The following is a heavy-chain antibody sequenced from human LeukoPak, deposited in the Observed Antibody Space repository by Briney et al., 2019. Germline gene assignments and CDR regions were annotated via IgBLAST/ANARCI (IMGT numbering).Heavy chain of an antibody. V-gene: IGHV4-59*01. CDR1: GGSLSSYY. Sequence: SETLSLTCTVSGGSLSSYYWSWIRQPPGKGLEWIGYIYYSGSTNYNPSLKSRVTISVDTSKNQFSLKLSSVTAADTAVYYCARSRYSSSKFAYWGQGTLVTVSS. CDR3: ARSRYSSSKFAY. D-gene: IGHD6-6*01. CDR2: IYYSGST. J-gene: IGHJ4*02.